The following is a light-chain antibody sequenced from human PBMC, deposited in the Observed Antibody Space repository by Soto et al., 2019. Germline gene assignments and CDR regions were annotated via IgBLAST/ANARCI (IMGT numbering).Light chain of an antibody. V-gene: IGLV2-14*01. Sequence: HSVLTQPASVSGSPGQSIAISCTGSSSDVGIYNYVSWYQQHPGKVPKLIIYEVTNRPSGVSNRFSGSKSGNTASLTISGLQAEDEADYYCSSHTTSSTRVFGTGTKVTVL. CDR1: SSDVGIYNY. CDR3: SSHTTSSTRV. J-gene: IGLJ1*01. CDR2: EVT.